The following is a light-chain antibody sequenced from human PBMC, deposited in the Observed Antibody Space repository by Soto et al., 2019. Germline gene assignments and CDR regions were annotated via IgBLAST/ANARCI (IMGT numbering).Light chain of an antibody. V-gene: IGLV2-8*01. CDR3: SSFTDGNNLV. CDR1: SGDIGGYNS. Sequence: QCVLTQSPSACGSAGQSVTISFTGTSGDIGGYNSVSWYQQHPGKAPKVMIYDVTKRPSGVPDRFSGSKSGNTASLTVSALQAEDEADYYCSSFTDGNNLVFGTGTKVTVL. J-gene: IGLJ1*01. CDR2: DVT.